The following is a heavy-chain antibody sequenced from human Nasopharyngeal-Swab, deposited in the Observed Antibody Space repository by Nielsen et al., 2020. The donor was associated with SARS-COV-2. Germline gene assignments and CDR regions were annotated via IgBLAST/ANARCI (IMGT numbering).Heavy chain of an antibody. D-gene: IGHD3-3*01. CDR2: IGAYNGNT. J-gene: IGHJ4*02. V-gene: IGHV1-18*01. CDR3: ARHGVAEDY. Sequence: ASVKVSCKASGYIFTSYDIRWVRQARGQGLEGMGWIGAYNGNTNYAQKFQDRVTMTTDTSTSTVYMELRSLRSDDTAVYYCARHGVAEDYWGQGTLVTVSS. CDR1: GYIFTSYD.